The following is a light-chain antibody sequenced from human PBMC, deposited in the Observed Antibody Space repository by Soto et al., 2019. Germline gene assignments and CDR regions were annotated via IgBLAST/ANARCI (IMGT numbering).Light chain of an antibody. CDR1: QSIGNW. Sequence: DIQMTQSPSTLSASVGDRVTITCRASQSIGNWLAWYQQKPGKAPNLLIYKASSLESGVPSGFSGSGSGTEFTVTISSLQPEDFATYYCQQFNVYPWTFGQGTKVEIK. CDR2: KAS. V-gene: IGKV1-5*03. J-gene: IGKJ1*01. CDR3: QQFNVYPWT.